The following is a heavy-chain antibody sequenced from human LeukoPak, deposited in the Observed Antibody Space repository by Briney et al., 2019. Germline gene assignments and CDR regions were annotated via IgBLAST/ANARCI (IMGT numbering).Heavy chain of an antibody. D-gene: IGHD6-13*01. CDR1: GFTFSSYE. J-gene: IGHJ4*02. Sequence: GGSLRPSCAASGFTFSSYEMNWVRQAPGKGLEWVSYISSSGSTIYYADSVKGRFTISRDNAKNSLYLQMNSLRAEDTAVYYCARNALSIAAAGTPDYWGQGTLVTVSS. CDR2: ISSSGSTI. V-gene: IGHV3-48*03. CDR3: ARNALSIAAAGTPDY.